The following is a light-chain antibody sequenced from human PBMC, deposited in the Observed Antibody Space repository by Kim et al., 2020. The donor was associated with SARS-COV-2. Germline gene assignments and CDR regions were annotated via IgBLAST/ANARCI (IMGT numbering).Light chain of an antibody. CDR1: QTMPY. J-gene: IGKJ2*01. V-gene: IGKV1-39*01. Sequence: LSASVGYRVIITCPASQTMPYLNWYQQKAGKAPKILIYAVFRLQSGVPSRFSGSGSGTDFSLTITSVQPEDFATCYCQQSSRAPYTFGPGTKLEI. CDR2: AVF. CDR3: QQSSRAPYT.